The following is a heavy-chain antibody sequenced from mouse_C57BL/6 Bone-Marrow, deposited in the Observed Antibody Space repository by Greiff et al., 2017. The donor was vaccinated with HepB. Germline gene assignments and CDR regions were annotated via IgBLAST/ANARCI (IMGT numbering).Heavy chain of an antibody. CDR1: GYTFTSYW. J-gene: IGHJ4*01. D-gene: IGHD1-1*01. Sequence: QVQLQQPGAELVMPGASVKLSCKASGYTFTSYWMHWVKQRPGQGLEWIGEIDPSDSYTNYNQKFKGKSTLTVDKSSSTAYMQLSSLTPEDSAVYYCARLATVVATDYAMDYWGQGTSVTVSS. V-gene: IGHV1-69*01. CDR2: IDPSDSYT. CDR3: ARLATVVATDYAMDY.